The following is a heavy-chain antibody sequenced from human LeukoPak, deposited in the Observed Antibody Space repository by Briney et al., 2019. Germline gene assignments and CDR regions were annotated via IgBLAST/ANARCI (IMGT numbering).Heavy chain of an antibody. CDR2: FDPEDGET. CDR3: ATDRHSSSWYRWDY. CDR1: GYTLTELS. D-gene: IGHD6-13*01. Sequence: ASVKVSCKVSGYTLTELSMHWVRQAPGKGLEWMGGFDPEDGETIYAQKFQGRVTMTEDTSTDTAYMELSSLRSEDAAVYYCATDRHSSSWYRWDYWGQGTLVTVSS. J-gene: IGHJ4*02. V-gene: IGHV1-24*01.